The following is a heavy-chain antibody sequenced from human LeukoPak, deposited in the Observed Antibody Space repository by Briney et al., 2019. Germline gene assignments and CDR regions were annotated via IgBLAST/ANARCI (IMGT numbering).Heavy chain of an antibody. Sequence: GGSLRLSCAASGFTFSSYSMNWVRQAPGKGLEWVSSICSSSSYIYYADSVKGRFTISRDNAKNSLYLQMNSLRAEDTAVYYCARVSDSGWYKDAFDIWGQGTMVTVSS. CDR2: ICSSSSYI. J-gene: IGHJ3*02. CDR3: ARVSDSGWYKDAFDI. D-gene: IGHD6-19*01. V-gene: IGHV3-21*01. CDR1: GFTFSSYS.